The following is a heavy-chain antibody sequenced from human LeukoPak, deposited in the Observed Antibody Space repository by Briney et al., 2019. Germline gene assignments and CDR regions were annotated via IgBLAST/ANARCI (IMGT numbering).Heavy chain of an antibody. Sequence: SQTLSLTCTVSGGSISSGDYYWSWIRQPPGKGLEWIGYIYYSGSTYYNPSLKGRVTISVDTSKNQFSLKLSSVTAADTAVYYCARKYYDFWSGPYYFDYWGQGTLVTVSS. CDR1: GGSISSGDYY. D-gene: IGHD3-3*01. CDR2: IYYSGST. J-gene: IGHJ4*02. CDR3: ARKYYDFWSGPYYFDY. V-gene: IGHV4-30-4*08.